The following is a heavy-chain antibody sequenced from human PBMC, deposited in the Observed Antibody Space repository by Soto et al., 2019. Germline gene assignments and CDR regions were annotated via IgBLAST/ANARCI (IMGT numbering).Heavy chain of an antibody. Sequence: GGSLRLSCAASGFTFSSYGRHWVRQAPGKGLEWVAVIWYDGSNKYYADSVKGRFTISRDNSKNTLYLQMNSLRAEDTAVYYCARVGTYYYGSGSLGTYYYYGMDVWGQGTTVTVSS. CDR1: GFTFSSYG. D-gene: IGHD3-10*01. CDR3: ARVGTYYYGSGSLGTYYYYGMDV. CDR2: IWYDGSNK. J-gene: IGHJ6*02. V-gene: IGHV3-33*01.